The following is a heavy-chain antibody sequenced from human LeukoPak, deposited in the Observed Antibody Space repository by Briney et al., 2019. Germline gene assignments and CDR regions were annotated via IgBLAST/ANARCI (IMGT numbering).Heavy chain of an antibody. D-gene: IGHD2-2*01. Sequence: ASVKVSCKASGYTFTSYGISWVRQAPGQGLEWMGWISAYNGNTNYAQKLQGRVTMTTDTSTSTAYMELRSLRSDDTAVYYCARDRWGGYCSSTSCYQGVFDPWGQGTMVTVSS. CDR2: ISAYNGNT. CDR3: ARDRWGGYCSSTSCYQGVFDP. J-gene: IGHJ5*02. V-gene: IGHV1-18*01. CDR1: GYTFTSYG.